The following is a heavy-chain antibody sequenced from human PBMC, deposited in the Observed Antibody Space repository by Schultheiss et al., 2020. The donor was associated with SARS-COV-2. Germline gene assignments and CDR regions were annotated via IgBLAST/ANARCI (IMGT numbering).Heavy chain of an antibody. CDR1: GFTFSNAW. J-gene: IGHJ6*02. Sequence: ESLKISCAASGFTFSNAWMSWVRQAPGKGLEWVGYIYYSGSTYYNPSLKSRVTISVDTSKNQFSLKLSSVTAADTAVYYCARVSRYSSSSWVRLPYYGMDVWGQGTTVTVSS. CDR2: IYYSGST. D-gene: IGHD6-6*01. V-gene: IGHV4-59*12. CDR3: ARVSRYSSSSWVRLPYYGMDV.